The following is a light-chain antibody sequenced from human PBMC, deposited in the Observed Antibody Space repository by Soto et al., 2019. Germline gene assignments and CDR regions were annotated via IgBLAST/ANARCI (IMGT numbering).Light chain of an antibody. V-gene: IGLV2-11*01. CDR2: DVS. CDR3: CSYAGSYSVV. Sequence: QSALTQHRSVYGSPGQSVTISCTGTSSDVGGYNYVSWYQQHPGKAPKLMIYDVSKRPSGVPDRFSGSKSGNTASLTISGLQAEDEADYYCCSYAGSYSVVFGGGTKVTVL. CDR1: SSDVGGYNY. J-gene: IGLJ2*01.